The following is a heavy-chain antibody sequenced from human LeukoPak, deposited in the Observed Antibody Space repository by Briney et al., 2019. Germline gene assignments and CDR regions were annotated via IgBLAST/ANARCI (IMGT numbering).Heavy chain of an antibody. J-gene: IGHJ4*02. D-gene: IGHD1-26*01. CDR2: IIGSGDAT. V-gene: IGHV3-23*01. CDR3: ARDLVGATSTFAF. CDR1: GFTFSNYA. Sequence: GGSLRLSCAGSGFTFSNYAMNWVRQAPGKGLEWVSGIIGSGDATYFADSARGRFTISRDNSKNTLYLQMNSLRAEDTALYYCARDLVGATSTFAFWGQGTLVTVSS.